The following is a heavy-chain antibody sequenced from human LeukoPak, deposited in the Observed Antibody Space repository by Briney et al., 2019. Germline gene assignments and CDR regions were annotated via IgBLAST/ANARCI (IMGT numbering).Heavy chain of an antibody. Sequence: GGSLRLSCAASGFTFSSYAMRWVRQAPGKGLEWVAVISYDGSNKYYADSVKGRFTISRDNSKNTLYLQMNSLRAEDTAVYYCARTRPSNDFWSGYWHLYYYYGMDVWGQGTTVTVSS. D-gene: IGHD3-3*01. J-gene: IGHJ6*02. CDR2: ISYDGSNK. CDR1: GFTFSSYA. CDR3: ARTRPSNDFWSGYWHLYYYYGMDV. V-gene: IGHV3-30-3*01.